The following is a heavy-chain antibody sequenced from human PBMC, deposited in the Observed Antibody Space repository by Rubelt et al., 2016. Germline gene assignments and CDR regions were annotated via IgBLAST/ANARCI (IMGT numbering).Heavy chain of an antibody. V-gene: IGHV4-34*11. CDR1: GGSVSPYY. Sequence: QVQLQQWGAGLLKPSETLSLTCAVYGGSVSPYYWSWVRQPPGKGLEWIGYVHSSGKTNYNPSLKSRLTISVDTSANQFSLILTSVTAADTAVYYCAKWSGEFLGFDPWGQGTLVTVSS. D-gene: IGHD3-3*01. CDR3: AKWSGEFLGFDP. CDR2: VHSSGKT. J-gene: IGHJ5*02.